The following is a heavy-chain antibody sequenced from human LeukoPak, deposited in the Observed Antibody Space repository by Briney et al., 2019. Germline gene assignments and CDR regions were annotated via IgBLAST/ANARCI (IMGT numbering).Heavy chain of an antibody. CDR3: AREGYYDSSGYSIRFSY. Sequence: GGSLRLSCEASEFTFRSYWVHWVRQAPGKGLVWVSRINSDGRTTIYADSVKGRFTISRDNAKNTLYLQMNSLRAEDTAVYYCAREGYYDSSGYSIRFSYWGQGTLVTVSS. J-gene: IGHJ4*02. D-gene: IGHD3-22*01. CDR2: INSDGRTT. V-gene: IGHV3-74*01. CDR1: EFTFRSYW.